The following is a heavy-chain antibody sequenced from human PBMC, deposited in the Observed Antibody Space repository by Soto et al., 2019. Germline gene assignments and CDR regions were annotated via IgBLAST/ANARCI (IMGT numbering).Heavy chain of an antibody. J-gene: IGHJ4*02. CDR3: AKGGLSNSSRYEGY. CDR2: ISASGDST. D-gene: IGHD6-13*01. Sequence: EVQLLESGGALVQPGGSLRLSCAASGFTFSSYAMSCLRQAQGKGLEWVSSISASGDSTHNADSVKGRFAISRDNSKNTLDLQLNSLTADDTAVYYCAKGGLSNSSRYEGYWGQGTLVTVSS. V-gene: IGHV3-23*01. CDR1: GFTFSSYA.